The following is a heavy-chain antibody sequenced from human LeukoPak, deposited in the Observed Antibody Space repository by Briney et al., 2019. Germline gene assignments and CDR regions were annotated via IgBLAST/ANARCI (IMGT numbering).Heavy chain of an antibody. CDR3: AREDSGSFRD. V-gene: IGHV4-30-2*01. CDR2: IYHSGST. Sequence: PSETLSLTCTVSGGSISSGGYYWSWIRQPPGKGLEWIGYIYHSGSTYYNPSLKSRATISVDRSKNQFSLKLSSVAAADTAVYYCAREDSGSFRDWGQGTLVTVSS. CDR1: GGSISSGGYY. J-gene: IGHJ4*02. D-gene: IGHD1-26*01.